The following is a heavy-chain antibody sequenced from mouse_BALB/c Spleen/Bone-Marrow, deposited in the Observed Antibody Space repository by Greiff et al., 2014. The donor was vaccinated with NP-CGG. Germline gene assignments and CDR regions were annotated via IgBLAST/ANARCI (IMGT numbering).Heavy chain of an antibody. CDR2: IYPGNSDT. J-gene: IGHJ1*01. CDR1: DYTFTSYR. V-gene: IGHV1-5*01. CDR3: TLAYFGQGDWFFDV. D-gene: IGHD2-10*01. Sequence: EVQLQQSGTVLARPGASVKMSCKASDYTFTSYRMHWLKQRPGQGLEWIGAIYPGNSDTSYNQKFKCKAELTAVTSTSTAYMDLSSLTNEDSAVYYCTLAYFGQGDWFFDVWGAGTTVTVSS.